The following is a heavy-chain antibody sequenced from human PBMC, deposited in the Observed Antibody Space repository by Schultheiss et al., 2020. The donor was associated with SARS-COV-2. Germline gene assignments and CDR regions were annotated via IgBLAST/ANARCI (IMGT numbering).Heavy chain of an antibody. CDR2: IWYDGSNK. CDR1: GFTFSSYA. D-gene: IGHD5-24*01. V-gene: IGHV3-30*02. CDR3: AKGDGYNSEVFDY. J-gene: IGHJ4*02. Sequence: GGSLRLSCAASGFTFSSYAMSWVRQAPGKGLEWVAVIWYDGSNKYYADSVKGRFTISRDNSKNTLFLQMDSLRAEDTAVYYCAKGDGYNSEVFDYWGQGTLVTVSS.